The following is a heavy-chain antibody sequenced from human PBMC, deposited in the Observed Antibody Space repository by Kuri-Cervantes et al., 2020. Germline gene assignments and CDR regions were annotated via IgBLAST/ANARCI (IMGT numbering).Heavy chain of an antibody. D-gene: IGHD6-19*01. CDR2: IIPIFGTA. V-gene: IGHV1-69*05. Sequence: SVKVSCKASGGTFSSYAISWVRQAPGQGLEWMGGIIPIFGTANYAQKFQGRVTITTDESTSTAYMELSSLRAEDTAVYYCAKQWRYNYYYYYMDVWGKGTTVTVSS. CDR1: GGTFSSYA. J-gene: IGHJ6*03. CDR3: AKQWRYNYYYYYMDV.